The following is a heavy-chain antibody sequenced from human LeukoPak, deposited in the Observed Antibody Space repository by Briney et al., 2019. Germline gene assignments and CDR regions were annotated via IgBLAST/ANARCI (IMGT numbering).Heavy chain of an antibody. CDR2: IYSGGST. CDR1: GFTVSSNY. J-gene: IGHJ4*02. CDR3: AKCGRSSSWQLDY. Sequence: PGGSLRLSCAASGFTVSSNYMSWVRQAPGKGLEWVSVIYSGGSTYYADSVKGRFTISRDNSKNTLYLQMNSLRAEDTAVYYCAKCGRSSSWQLDYWGQGTLVTVSS. V-gene: IGHV3-53*01. D-gene: IGHD6-13*01.